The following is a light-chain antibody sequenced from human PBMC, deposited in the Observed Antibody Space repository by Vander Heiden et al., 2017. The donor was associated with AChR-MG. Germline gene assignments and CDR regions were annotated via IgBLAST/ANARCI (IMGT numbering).Light chain of an antibody. CDR1: SSAIGDFTY. J-gene: IGLJ1*01. V-gene: IGLV2-14*03. Sequence: QSALTQPASVSGSPGQSITISCTATSSAIGDFTYVSWYQQHPGKAPKLMIFDVRTRPSGVSHRFSGSKSGNTASLTISGLQVEDEAEYYCSSYSSGSTLAFGTGTRVTGL. CDR2: DVR. CDR3: SSYSSGSTLA.